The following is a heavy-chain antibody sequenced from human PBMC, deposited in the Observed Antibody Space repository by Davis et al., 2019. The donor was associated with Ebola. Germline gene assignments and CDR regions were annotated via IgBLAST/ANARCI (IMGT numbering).Heavy chain of an antibody. CDR3: ASSIAVAFPWYFDL. CDR1: GGSISSDY. V-gene: IGHV4-59*01. D-gene: IGHD6-19*01. J-gene: IGHJ2*01. CDR2: IYYSGST. Sequence: GSLRLSCTVSGGSISSDYWSWIRQPPGKGLEWIGYIYYSGSTNYNPSLKSRVTISVDTSKNQFSLKLSSVTAADTAVYYCASSIAVAFPWYFDLWGRGTLVTVSS.